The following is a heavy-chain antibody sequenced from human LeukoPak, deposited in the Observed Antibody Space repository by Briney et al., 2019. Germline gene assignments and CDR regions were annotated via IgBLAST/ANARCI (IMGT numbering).Heavy chain of an antibody. Sequence: SETLSLTCTVSGGSISSGTYYWSWIRQPAGKGLEWIGRIYTSGSTDYNPSLKSRVTISLDPSKNQFSLKLSSVTAADTAVYYCARDGSGWLNWFDPWGQGTLVTVSS. CDR3: ARDGSGWLNWFDP. CDR2: IYTSGST. CDR1: GGSISSGTYY. V-gene: IGHV4-61*02. J-gene: IGHJ5*02. D-gene: IGHD6-19*01.